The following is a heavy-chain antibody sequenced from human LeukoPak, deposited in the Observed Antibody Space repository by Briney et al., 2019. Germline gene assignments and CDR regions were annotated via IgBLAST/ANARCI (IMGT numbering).Heavy chain of an antibody. D-gene: IGHD3-10*01. Sequence: SETLSLTCTVSGGSIRSYYWSWIRQPPGKGLEWIGYINYSGNTDYNPSLKSRVTVSVDTSKNQFSLNLRSVTAADAAVYYCARVIGYYGSGSYFRLDYWGQGNLVTVSS. V-gene: IGHV4-59*01. CDR3: ARVIGYYGSGSYFRLDY. J-gene: IGHJ4*02. CDR2: INYSGNT. CDR1: GGSIRSYY.